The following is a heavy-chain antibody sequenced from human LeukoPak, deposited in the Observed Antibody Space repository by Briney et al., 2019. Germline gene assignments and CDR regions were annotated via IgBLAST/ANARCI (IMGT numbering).Heavy chain of an antibody. CDR3: ARDTGLWELQARSFDY. V-gene: IGHV1-18*01. CDR2: ISAYNGNT. CDR1: GYTFTSYG. J-gene: IGHJ4*02. Sequence: ASVNVSCKASGYTFTSYGISGVRQAPGQGLEWMGWISAYNGNTNYAQKLQGRVTMTTDTSTSTAYMELRSLRSDDTAVYYCARDTGLWELQARSFDYWGQGTLVTVSS. D-gene: IGHD1-26*01.